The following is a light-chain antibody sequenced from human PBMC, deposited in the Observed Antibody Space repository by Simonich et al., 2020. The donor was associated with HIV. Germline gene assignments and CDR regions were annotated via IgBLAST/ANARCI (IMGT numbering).Light chain of an antibody. J-gene: IGKJ5*01. V-gene: IGKV3-15*01. Sequence: EIVMTQSPATLSVSPGKRGTLSCRASQSVTSNFAWYQQKPGQAPRLLIYGASTSATGIPARFSGSGSGTEFTLTISSLQSEDFAVYYCQQYNNWPLTFGQGTRLEIK. CDR2: GAS. CDR1: QSVTSN. CDR3: QQYNNWPLT.